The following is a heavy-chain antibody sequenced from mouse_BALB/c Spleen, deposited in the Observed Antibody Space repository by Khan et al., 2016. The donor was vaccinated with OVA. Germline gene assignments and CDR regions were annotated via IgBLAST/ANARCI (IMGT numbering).Heavy chain of an antibody. Sequence: QVQLKQSGPGLVAPSQSLSITCTVSGFSLTSYGVNWVRQPPGKGLGWLGVMWGDGSTNYHSALKSRLIISKDNSKSQVFLKLNSLQTDDTATYYCAKFTPDYYSMDYWGQGTSVTVSS. D-gene: IGHD1-1*01. J-gene: IGHJ4*01. CDR3: AKFTPDYYSMDY. CDR1: GFSLTSYG. CDR2: MWGDGST. V-gene: IGHV2-3*01.